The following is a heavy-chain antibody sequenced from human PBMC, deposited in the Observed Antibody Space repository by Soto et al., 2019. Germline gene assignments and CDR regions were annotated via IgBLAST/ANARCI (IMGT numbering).Heavy chain of an antibody. CDR1: GGSISSGGYY. J-gene: IGHJ6*02. CDR3: AGGCSGGSCYYYYGMDV. Sequence: PSETLSLTCTVSGGSISSGGYYWSWIRQHPGKGLEWIGYIYYSGSTYYNPSLKSRVTISVDTSKNQFSLKLSSVTAADTAVYYCAGGCSGGSCYYYYGMDVWGQGTTVTVYS. CDR2: IYYSGST. V-gene: IGHV4-31*03. D-gene: IGHD2-15*01.